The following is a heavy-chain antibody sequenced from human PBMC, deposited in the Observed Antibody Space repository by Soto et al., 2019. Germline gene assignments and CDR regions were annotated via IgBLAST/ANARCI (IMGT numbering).Heavy chain of an antibody. CDR3: ASLRAGVAGRWFDP. D-gene: IGHD2-15*01. CDR1: GGTFSSYA. CDR2: IIPIFGTA. Sequence: QVQLVQSGAEVKKPGSSVNVSCKASGGTFSSYAISWVRRAPGQGLEWMGGIIPIFGTANYAQKFQGRVTITADESTSTAYMELSSLRSEDTAVYYCASLRAGVAGRWFDPWGQGTLVTVSS. V-gene: IGHV1-69*12. J-gene: IGHJ5*02.